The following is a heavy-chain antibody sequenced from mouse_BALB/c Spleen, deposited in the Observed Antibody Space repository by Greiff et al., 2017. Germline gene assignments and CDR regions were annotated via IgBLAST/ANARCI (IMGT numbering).Heavy chain of an antibody. J-gene: IGHJ3*01. CDR1: GYTFTSYW. D-gene: IGHD2-4*01. V-gene: IGHV1-7*01. Sequence: QVQLKESGAELAKPGASVKMSCKASGYTFTSYWMHWVKQRPGQGLEWIGYINPSTGYTEYNQKFKDKATLTADKSSSTAYMQLSSLTSEDSAVYYCASYYDYDVSYWGQGTLVTVSA. CDR3: ASYYDYDVSY. CDR2: INPSTGYT.